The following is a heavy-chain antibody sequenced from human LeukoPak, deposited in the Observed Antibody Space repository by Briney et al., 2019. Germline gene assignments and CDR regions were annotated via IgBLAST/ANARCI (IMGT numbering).Heavy chain of an antibody. CDR2: ISSSGSTI. J-gene: IGHJ4*02. Sequence: QTGGSLRLSCAASGFTFSSYEMNWVRQAPGKGLEWVSYISSSGSTIYYADSVKGRFTISRDNAKNSLYLQMNSLRAEDTAVYYCAKGGGSGRSYYFDYWGQGTLVVVSS. CDR1: GFTFSSYE. V-gene: IGHV3-48*03. D-gene: IGHD2-15*01. CDR3: AKGGGSGRSYYFDY.